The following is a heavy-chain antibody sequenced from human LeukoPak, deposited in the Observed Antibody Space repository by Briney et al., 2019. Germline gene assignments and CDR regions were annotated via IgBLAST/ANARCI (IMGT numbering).Heavy chain of an antibody. CDR2: INHSGST. V-gene: IGHV4-34*01. CDR3: ARGSSGWFSDP. J-gene: IGHJ5*02. Sequence: SETLSLTCAVYGGSFSGYYWSWIRQPPGKGLEWIGEINHSGSTNYNPSLKSRVTISVGTSKNQFSLKLSSVTAADTAVYYCARGSSGWFSDPWGQGTLVTVSS. CDR1: GGSFSGYY. D-gene: IGHD6-19*01.